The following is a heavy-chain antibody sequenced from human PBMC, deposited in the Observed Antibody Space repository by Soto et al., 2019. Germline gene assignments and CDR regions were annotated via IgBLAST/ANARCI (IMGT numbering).Heavy chain of an antibody. Sequence: EVQLLESGGGLVQPGGSLRLSCAASGFTFSYYAMKWVRQAPGKGLEWVSAISGSGGDTYYADSVKGRFTISRDNSKNTLYLQMNSLRAEGTAVYYCAKDLGVATITSDYWGQGTLVTVSS. D-gene: IGHD5-12*01. CDR3: AKDLGVATITSDY. CDR2: ISGSGGDT. J-gene: IGHJ4*02. CDR1: GFTFSYYA. V-gene: IGHV3-23*01.